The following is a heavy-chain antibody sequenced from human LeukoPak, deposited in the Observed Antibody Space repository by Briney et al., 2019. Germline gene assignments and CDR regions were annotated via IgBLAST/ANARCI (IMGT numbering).Heavy chain of an antibody. D-gene: IGHD5-18*01. V-gene: IGHV4-34*01. J-gene: IGHJ6*02. Sequence: PSETLSLTCAVYGGSFSGYYWSWIRQPPGKGLEWIGEINHSGSTNYNPSLKSRVTISVDTSKNQFSLKLSPVTAADTAVYYCARKLDTAMVTDYYYYGMDVWGQGTTVTVSS. CDR2: INHSGST. CDR3: ARKLDTAMVTDYYYYGMDV. CDR1: GGSFSGYY.